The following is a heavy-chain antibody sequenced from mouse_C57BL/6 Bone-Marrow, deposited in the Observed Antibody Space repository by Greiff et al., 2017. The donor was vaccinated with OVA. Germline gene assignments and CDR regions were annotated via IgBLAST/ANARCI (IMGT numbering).Heavy chain of an antibody. CDR2: IWWDDDK. CDR1: GFSLSTFGMG. CDR3: ARIAIYYDYAWFAY. Sequence: QVTLKVCGPGILQPSQTLSLTCSFSGFSLSTFGMGVGWIRQPSGKGLEWLAHIWWDDDKYYNPALKSRLTISKDTSKNQVVLKIANVDTADTATYYCARIAIYYDYAWFAYWGQGTLVTVSA. V-gene: IGHV8-8*01. J-gene: IGHJ3*01. D-gene: IGHD2-4*01.